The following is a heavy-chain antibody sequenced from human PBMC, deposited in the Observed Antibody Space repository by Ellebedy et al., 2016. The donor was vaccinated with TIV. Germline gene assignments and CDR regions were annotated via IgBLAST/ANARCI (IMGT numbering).Heavy chain of an antibody. D-gene: IGHD5-12*01. CDR3: ARDRGGYGIFDY. CDR2: ISSDGSEK. Sequence: GGSLRLXXAASGFTFRSYGFHWVRQAPGKGLEWVALISSDGSEKYYADSVRGRFTISRDNSKNTGYLEMNSLRGDDTAMYYCARDRGGYGIFDYWGQGTLVTV. CDR1: GFTFRSYG. J-gene: IGHJ4*02. V-gene: IGHV3-30*03.